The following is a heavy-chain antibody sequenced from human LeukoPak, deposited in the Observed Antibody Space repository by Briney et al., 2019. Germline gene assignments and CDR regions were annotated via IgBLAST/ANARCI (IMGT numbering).Heavy chain of an antibody. V-gene: IGHV3-15*01. CDR2: IKSKTDGGTT. CDR1: GFTFSNAW. Sequence: GGSLRLSCAASGFTFSNAWMSWVRQAPGKGLEWVGRIKSKTDGGTTDYAAPVKGRFTISRDDSKNTLYLQMNSLKTEDTAAYYCTTHQSVVPAAIVGVFDYWGQGTLVTVSS. D-gene: IGHD2-2*02. J-gene: IGHJ4*01. CDR3: TTHQSVVPAAIVGVFDY.